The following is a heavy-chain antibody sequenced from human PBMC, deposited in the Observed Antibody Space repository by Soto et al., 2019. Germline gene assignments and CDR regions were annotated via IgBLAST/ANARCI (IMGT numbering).Heavy chain of an antibody. V-gene: IGHV2-5*02. CDR3: PHRLGGFTWNDGYLDY. CDR2: IYWDDDK. J-gene: IGHJ4*02. CDR1: GFSLTTHPMG. D-gene: IGHD1-1*01. Sequence: QITMKESGPTLLEPTETLTLTCSFSGFSLTTHPMGVGWIRQPPGRALEWLAVIYWDDDKRYNPSLRSRLTITKDTSKRQVVLTMTYMEPADTATYYCPHRLGGFTWNDGYLDYWGQGTLVTVSS.